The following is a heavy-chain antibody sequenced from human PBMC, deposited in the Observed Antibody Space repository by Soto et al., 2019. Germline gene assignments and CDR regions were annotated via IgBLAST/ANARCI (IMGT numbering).Heavy chain of an antibody. CDR3: SRQASDFWSGKPQYYMDV. Sequence: EVQLVESGGGLVQPGGSLKLSCAASGFTFSGSALHWVRQASGKGLEWVGRIRSKGNNYATTYGASLKGRFTISRDDSKNTAYLQMNSMNTKDTAVYYCSRQASDFWSGKPQYYMDVWGKGTTGTVSS. CDR1: GFTFSGSA. CDR2: IRSKGNNYAT. J-gene: IGHJ6*03. V-gene: IGHV3-73*01. D-gene: IGHD3-3*01.